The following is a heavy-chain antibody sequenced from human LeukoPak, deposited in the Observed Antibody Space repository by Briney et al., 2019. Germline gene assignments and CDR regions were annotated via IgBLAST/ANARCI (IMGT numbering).Heavy chain of an antibody. J-gene: IGHJ2*01. CDR2: VSSDGTTK. Sequence: GGSLRLSCVASGFTLSRYGMHWVRQAPGKGLEWVAVVSSDGTTKYHADSLKGRFTISRENAKNSLYLQMNSLRAGDTAVYYCARAAYNSTWYSRYFDLWGRGTLVTVSA. V-gene: IGHV3-30*03. D-gene: IGHD6-13*01. CDR1: GFTLSRYG. CDR3: ARAAYNSTWYSRYFDL.